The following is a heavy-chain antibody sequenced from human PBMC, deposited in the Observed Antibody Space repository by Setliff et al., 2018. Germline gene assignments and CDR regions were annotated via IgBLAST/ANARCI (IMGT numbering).Heavy chain of an antibody. V-gene: IGHV3-15*01. D-gene: IGHD2-15*01. J-gene: IGHJ4*02. CDR2: IRSRNDGGAT. Sequence: GGSLRLSCAASGLTFSHAWMTWVRQSPGKGLEWVGRIRSRNDGGATDYAAPVKGRFTFSRDNSKNTLYLQMNSLRPEDTAVYYCARTCSGSSGLDYWGQGTLVTVSS. CDR3: ARTCSGSSGLDY. CDR1: GLTFSHAW.